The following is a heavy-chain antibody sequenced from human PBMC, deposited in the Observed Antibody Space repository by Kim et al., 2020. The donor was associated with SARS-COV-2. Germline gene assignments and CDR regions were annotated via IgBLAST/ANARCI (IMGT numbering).Heavy chain of an antibody. D-gene: IGHD6-13*01. V-gene: IGHV3-23*01. CDR3: ARERGAADVDYFDY. CDR1: GFTFGSHA. CDR2: ISGSGDRT. J-gene: IGHJ4*02. Sequence: GGSLRLSCAASGFTFGSHAMRWVRQAPGKGLEWVSAISGSGDRTYYRDSVKGRFTFSRDNSKNMMFLQMNSLRVDDTAVYYCARERGAADVDYFDYWGQGTLGTVSS.